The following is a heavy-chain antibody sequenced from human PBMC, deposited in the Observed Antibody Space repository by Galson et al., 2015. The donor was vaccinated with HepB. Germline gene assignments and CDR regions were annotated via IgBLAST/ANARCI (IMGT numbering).Heavy chain of an antibody. CDR1: GFTFDDYA. Sequence: SLRLSCAASGFTFDDYAMHWVRQAPGKGLEWVSGISWNSDRRGYADSVKGRFTISRDNAKNSLYLQMNSLRAEDTALYYCAKGNDAFDIWGPETMVTVSA. J-gene: IGHJ3*02. V-gene: IGHV3-9*01. CDR2: ISWNSDRR. CDR3: AKGNDAFDI.